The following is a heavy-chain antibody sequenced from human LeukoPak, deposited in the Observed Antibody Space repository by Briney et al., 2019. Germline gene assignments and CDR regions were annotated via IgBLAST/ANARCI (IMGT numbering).Heavy chain of an antibody. V-gene: IGHV1-69*13. CDR2: IIPIFGTA. CDR1: GGTSSSYA. Sequence: SVKVSCKASGGTSSSYAISWVRQAPGRGLEWMGGIIPIFGTANYAQKFQGRVTITADESTSTAYMELSSLRSEDTAVYYCARKASPYYYDSSGYNDAFDIWGQGTMVTVSS. CDR3: ARKASPYYYDSSGYNDAFDI. J-gene: IGHJ3*02. D-gene: IGHD3-22*01.